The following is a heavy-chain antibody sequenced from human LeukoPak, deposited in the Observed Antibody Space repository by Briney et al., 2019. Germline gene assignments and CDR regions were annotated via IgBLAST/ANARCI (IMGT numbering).Heavy chain of an antibody. V-gene: IGHV1-2*02. D-gene: IGHD3-3*01. CDR1: GYTFTGYY. J-gene: IGHJ6*02. CDR2: INPNSGGT. Sequence: ASVKVSCKASGYTFTGYYMHWVRQAPGQGLEWMGWINPNSGGTNYAQKFQGRVTMTRDTSISTAYMELSRLRSDDTAVYYCARGNSGYYKGYYYYYGMDVWGQGTTVTASS. CDR3: ARGNSGYYKGYYYYYGMDV.